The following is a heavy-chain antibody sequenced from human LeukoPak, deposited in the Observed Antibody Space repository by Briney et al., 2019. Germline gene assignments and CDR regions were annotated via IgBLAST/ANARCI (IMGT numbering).Heavy chain of an antibody. CDR1: GFTFNNYA. CDR3: AREKDY. D-gene: IGHD1-26*01. J-gene: IGHJ4*02. Sequence: GGSLRLSCAASGFTFNNYAMAWVRQTPGKGLEWVSGITGHGRSTYYADSVKGRFTISRDNSKNTLYLQMNSLRAEDTAVYYCAREKDYWGQGTLVTVSS. CDR2: ITGHGRST. V-gene: IGHV3-23*01.